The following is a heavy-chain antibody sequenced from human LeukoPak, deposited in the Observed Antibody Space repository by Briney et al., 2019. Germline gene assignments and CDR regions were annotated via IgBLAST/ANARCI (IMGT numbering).Heavy chain of an antibody. CDR1: GGTFSSYA. Sequence: SVKVSCKASGGTFSSYAISWVRQAPGQGLEWMGAIIPIFGTANYAQKFQGRVTITADESTSTAYMELSSLRSEDTAVYYCARFQNDGWYRPRGSNYYYYYGMDVWGQGTTVTVSS. D-gene: IGHD6-19*01. J-gene: IGHJ6*02. V-gene: IGHV1-69*01. CDR2: IIPIFGTA. CDR3: ARFQNDGWYRPRGSNYYYYYGMDV.